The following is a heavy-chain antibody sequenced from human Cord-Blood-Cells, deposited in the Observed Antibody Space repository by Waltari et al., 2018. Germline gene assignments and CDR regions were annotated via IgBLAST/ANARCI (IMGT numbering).Heavy chain of an antibody. D-gene: IGHD1-20*01. CDR3: ATDRLSLGPDAFDI. J-gene: IGHJ3*02. CDR2: FDPEDGET. Sequence: QVQLVQSGAEVKKPGASVKVSCKVSGYTLTEFSMYWVCQAPGKGLEWMGGFDPEDGETIYAQKFQGRVTMTEDTSTDTAYMELSSLRSEDTAVYYCATDRLSLGPDAFDIWGQGTMVTVSS. V-gene: IGHV1-24*01. CDR1: GYTLTEFS.